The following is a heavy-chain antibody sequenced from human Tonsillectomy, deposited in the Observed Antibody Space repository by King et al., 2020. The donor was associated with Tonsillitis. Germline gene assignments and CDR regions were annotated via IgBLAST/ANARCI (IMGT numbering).Heavy chain of an antibody. V-gene: IGHV3-23*01. Sequence: QLQESGGGLVQPGGSLRLSCEASGFTFSTYAMSWVRQAPGKGPEWVSAISGRDTRTFYADSVKGRFTISRDDSKNTVSLQMSSLRAEDTAVYYCAKESPYSGNYRFYYFDYWGQGTLVTVSS. CDR1: GFTFSTYA. CDR3: AKESPYSGNYRFYYFDY. CDR2: ISGRDTRT. J-gene: IGHJ4*02. D-gene: IGHD1-26*01.